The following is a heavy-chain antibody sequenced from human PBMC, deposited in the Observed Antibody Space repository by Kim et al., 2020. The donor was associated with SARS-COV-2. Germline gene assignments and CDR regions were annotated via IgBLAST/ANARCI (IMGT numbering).Heavy chain of an antibody. D-gene: IGHD1-26*01. Sequence: GGSLRLSCAASGFTFSSYAMSWVRQAPGKGLEWVSAISGSGGTTYYADSVKGRFTISRDNSKNTLYLQMNSLRAEDTAVYYCAKVTRWELGGSNAFDIWGQGTMLTVSS. V-gene: IGHV3-23*01. J-gene: IGHJ3*02. CDR1: GFTFSSYA. CDR2: ISGSGGTT. CDR3: AKVTRWELGGSNAFDI.